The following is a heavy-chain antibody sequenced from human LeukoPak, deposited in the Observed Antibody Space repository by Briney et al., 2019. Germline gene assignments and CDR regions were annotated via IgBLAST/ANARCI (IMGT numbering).Heavy chain of an antibody. CDR3: ARTRIHKNWFDP. CDR2: IIPIFGTA. CDR1: GGTFSSYA. V-gene: IGHV1-69*01. Sequence: ATVKVSCKASGGTFSSYAISWVRQAPGQGLEWMGGIIPIFGTANYAQKFQGRVTITADESTSTAYMELSSLRSEDTAVYYCARTRIHKNWFDPWGQGTLVTVSS. J-gene: IGHJ5*02.